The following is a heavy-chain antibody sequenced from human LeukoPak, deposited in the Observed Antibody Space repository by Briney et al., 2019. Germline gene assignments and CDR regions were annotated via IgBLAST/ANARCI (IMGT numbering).Heavy chain of an antibody. CDR3: ARDSIVAEYFQH. V-gene: IGHV3-21*04. CDR2: ISSSSSYI. J-gene: IGHJ1*01. D-gene: IGHD1-26*01. CDR1: GFTFSSYH. Sequence: GGPLRLSCAASGFTFSSYHMIWVRQAPGKGLEWVSSISSSSSYIYYADSVKGRFTISRDNAKNSLYLQMNSLRAEDTALYYCARDSIVAEYFQHWGQGTLVTVSS.